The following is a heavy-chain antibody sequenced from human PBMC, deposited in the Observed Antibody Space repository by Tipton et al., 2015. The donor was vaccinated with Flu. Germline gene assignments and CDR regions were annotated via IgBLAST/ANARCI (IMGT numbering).Heavy chain of an antibody. CDR2: IYSGGST. J-gene: IGHJ6*02. CDR3: ARESGYYYGMDV. V-gene: IGHV3-53*01. D-gene: IGHD6-25*01. CDR1: GFTVSSNY. Sequence: SLRLSCAASGFTVSSNYMSWVRQAPGKGLEWVTVIYSGGSTYYADSVKGRFTISRDNSKNTLYLQMNSLRAEDTAVYYCARESGYYYGMDVWGQGTTVTVSS.